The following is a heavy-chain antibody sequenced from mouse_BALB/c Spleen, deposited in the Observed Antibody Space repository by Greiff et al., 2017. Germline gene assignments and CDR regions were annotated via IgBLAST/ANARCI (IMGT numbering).Heavy chain of an antibody. CDR3: ARYGNYLDY. V-gene: IGHV3-2*02. J-gene: IGHJ2*01. D-gene: IGHD2-10*02. CDR1: GYSITSDYA. Sequence: DVKLQESGPGLVKPSQSLSLTCTVTGYSITSDYAWNWIRQFPGNKLEWMGYISYSGSTSYNPSLKSRISITRDTSKNQFFLQLNSVTTEDTATYYCARYGNYLDYWGQGTTLTVSS. CDR2: ISYSGST.